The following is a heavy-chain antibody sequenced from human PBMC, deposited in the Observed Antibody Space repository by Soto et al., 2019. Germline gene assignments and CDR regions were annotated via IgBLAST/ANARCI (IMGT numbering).Heavy chain of an antibody. CDR1: GFTFSSYW. J-gene: IGHJ6*02. CDR2: IKQDGSEK. D-gene: IGHD6-6*01. Sequence: GGSLRLSCAASGFTFSSYWMSWVRQAPGKGLEWVANIKQDGSEKYYVDSVKGRFTISRDNAKNSLYLQMNSLRAEDTAVYYCARVILEYSTSDGMDVWGQGTTVTVSS. V-gene: IGHV3-7*05. CDR3: ARVILEYSTSDGMDV.